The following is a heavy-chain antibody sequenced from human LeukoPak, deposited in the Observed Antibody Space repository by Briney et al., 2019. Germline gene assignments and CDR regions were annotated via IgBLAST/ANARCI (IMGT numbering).Heavy chain of an antibody. J-gene: IGHJ3*02. CDR2: MSPNRGTS. CDR1: GYTFTTYD. D-gene: IGHD2-21*02. CDR3: ARGGPSIVLVTAPAPGAFDI. V-gene: IGHV1-8*01. Sequence: GASVKVSCKTSGYTFTTYDINWVRQATGQGLEWMGWMSPNRGTSGYAQKFQDRVTMTRNTSISTAYMELSSLRSDDTAVYYCARGGPSIVLVTAPAPGAFDIWGQGTMVTVSS.